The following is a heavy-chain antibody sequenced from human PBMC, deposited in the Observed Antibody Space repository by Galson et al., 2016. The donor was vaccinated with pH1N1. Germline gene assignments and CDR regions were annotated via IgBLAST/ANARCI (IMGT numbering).Heavy chain of an antibody. CDR2: IYDSETT. D-gene: IGHD1-26*01. Sequence: TLSLTCTVSGGPISSGYSYWSWIRQPPGKGLECIAYIYDSETTYYNPSLTSRVTISVDTSKSQFSLKLTSVTAADAAVYYCARGIRGTYPDRTYYFDSWGQGTLVTVSS. V-gene: IGHV4-30-4*01. J-gene: IGHJ4*02. CDR3: ARGIRGTYPDRTYYFDS. CDR1: GGPISSGYSY.